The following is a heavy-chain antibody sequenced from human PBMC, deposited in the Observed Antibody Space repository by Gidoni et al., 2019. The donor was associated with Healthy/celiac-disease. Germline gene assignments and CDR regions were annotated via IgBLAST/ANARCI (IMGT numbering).Heavy chain of an antibody. CDR1: GGSISSGGYS. CDR2: IYHSGST. V-gene: IGHV4-30-2*01. CDR3: ARVFRRELPEYFDY. J-gene: IGHJ4*02. Sequence: QLQLQESGSGLVKPSQTLSLTCAVSGGSISSGGYSWSGIRQPPGKGLEWIGYIYHSGSTYYNPSLKSRVTISVDRSKNQFSLKLSSVTAADTAVYYCARVFRRELPEYFDYWGQGTLVTVSS. D-gene: IGHD1-26*01.